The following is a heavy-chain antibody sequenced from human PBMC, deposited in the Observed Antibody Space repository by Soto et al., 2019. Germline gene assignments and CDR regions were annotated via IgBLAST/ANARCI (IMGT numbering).Heavy chain of an antibody. CDR2: ISFSDGGT. V-gene: IGHV3-23*01. Sequence: EEQLLESGGGLIQQGGSLRLACAASGFTFSSYAMTWVRQAPGKGLEWVSSISFSDGGTYYADSVKGRLTISRDNSKNTLFLQMNSLRVEDTAVYYCVKDDRILGRRYFDLWGRGTLVTVSS. D-gene: IGHD2-15*01. J-gene: IGHJ2*01. CDR1: GFTFSSYA. CDR3: VKDDRILGRRYFDL.